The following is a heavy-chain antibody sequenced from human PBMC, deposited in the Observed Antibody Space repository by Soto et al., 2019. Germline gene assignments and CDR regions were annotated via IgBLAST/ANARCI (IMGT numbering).Heavy chain of an antibody. V-gene: IGHV4-39*01. CDR2: IYYSGST. CDR3: ARHGRGYSYGRLEYYFDY. Sequence: QLQLQESGPGLVKPSETLSLTCTVSGGSISSSSYYWGWIRQPPGKGLEWIGSIYYSGSTYYNPSLQSRVTISVDTSKNQYSLKLSSVTAADTAVYYCARHGRGYSYGRLEYYFDYWGQGTLVTVSS. J-gene: IGHJ4*02. D-gene: IGHD5-12*01. CDR1: GGSISSSSYY.